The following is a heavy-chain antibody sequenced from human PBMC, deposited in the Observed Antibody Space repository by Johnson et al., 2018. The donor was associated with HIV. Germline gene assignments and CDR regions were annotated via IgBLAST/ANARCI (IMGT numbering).Heavy chain of an antibody. Sequence: VQLVESGGGVVRPGGSLKLSCAASGFTVSSNEMSWVRQAPGKGLEWVSSISGGSTYYADSSKGRFTISRDNSKSTLYLQMHSLRTEDTAMYYCATIWPGNFAFDIWGQGTMVTVSS. CDR3: ATIWPGNFAFDI. V-gene: IGHV3-38-3*01. J-gene: IGHJ3*02. CDR1: GFTVSSNE. D-gene: IGHD4/OR15-4a*01. CDR2: ISGGST.